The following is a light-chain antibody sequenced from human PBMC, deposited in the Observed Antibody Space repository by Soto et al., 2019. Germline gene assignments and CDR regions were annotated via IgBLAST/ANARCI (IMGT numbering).Light chain of an antibody. J-gene: IGKJ4*01. CDR2: DAS. CDR3: QQYNTYSSLT. CDR1: QSISSW. Sequence: IQMTQSPSTLSASVGDRVTITCRASQSISSWLAWYQQKLGRAPRLLSYDASSLESGVPSRFSGSGYWTEFTLTISSLQPDDFSTYYCQQYNTYSSLTFGGGTKVDIK. V-gene: IGKV1-5*01.